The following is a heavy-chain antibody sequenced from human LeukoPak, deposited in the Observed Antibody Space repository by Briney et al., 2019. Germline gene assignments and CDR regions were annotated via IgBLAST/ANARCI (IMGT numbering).Heavy chain of an antibody. J-gene: IGHJ4*02. CDR2: IYYSGST. V-gene: IGHV4-39*07. Sequence: KASETLSLTCTVSGGSISSSSYYWGWIRQPPGKGLEWIGSIYYSGSTYYNPSLKSRVTISVDTSKNQFSLKLSSVTAADTAVYYCARLYDYWTERFFDYWGQGTLVTVSS. D-gene: IGHD3-16*01. CDR3: ARLYDYWTERFFDY. CDR1: GGSISSSSYY.